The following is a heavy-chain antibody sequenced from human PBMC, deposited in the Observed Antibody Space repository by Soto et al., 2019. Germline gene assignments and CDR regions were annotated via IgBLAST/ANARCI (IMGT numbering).Heavy chain of an antibody. Sequence: ASVKVSCKASGYTFTSYYMHWVRQAPGQGLEWMGIINPSGGSTSYAQKFQGRVTMTRDTSTSTVYMELSSLRSEDTAVYYCARDAGYCGGDCYSPNWFDPWGQGTLVTVSS. J-gene: IGHJ5*02. CDR1: GYTFTSYY. CDR2: INPSGGST. V-gene: IGHV1-46*01. CDR3: ARDAGYCGGDCYSPNWFDP. D-gene: IGHD2-21*02.